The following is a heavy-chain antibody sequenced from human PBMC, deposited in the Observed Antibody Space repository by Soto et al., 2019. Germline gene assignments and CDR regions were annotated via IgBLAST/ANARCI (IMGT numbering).Heavy chain of an antibody. Sequence: KAGGSLRLSCAASGFTFSDYYMSWIRQAPGKGLEWVSYISSSSSYTNYADSVKGRFTISRDNAKNSLYLQMNSLRAEDTAVYYCARDSRSAFTGEAAFDIWGQGTMVTVSS. CDR3: ARDSRSAFTGEAAFDI. CDR2: ISSSSSYT. D-gene: IGHD3-3*02. V-gene: IGHV3-11*06. J-gene: IGHJ3*02. CDR1: GFTFSDYY.